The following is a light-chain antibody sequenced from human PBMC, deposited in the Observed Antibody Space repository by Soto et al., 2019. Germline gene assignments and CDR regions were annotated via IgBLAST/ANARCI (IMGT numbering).Light chain of an antibody. CDR1: TSNIGDNA. V-gene: IGLV1-36*01. Sequence: QSVLTQPPSVSEAPRQRVTISCSGSTSNIGDNAVNWYQQLPGKAPKLLIYYDDLLFSGVSDRFSGFKSGTSASLAISGLQSEDEADYYCAAWDDSLNGWVFGGGTQLTVL. J-gene: IGLJ3*02. CDR3: AAWDDSLNGWV. CDR2: YDD.